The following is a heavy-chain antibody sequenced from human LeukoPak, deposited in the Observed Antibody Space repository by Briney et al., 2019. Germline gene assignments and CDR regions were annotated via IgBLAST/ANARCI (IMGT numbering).Heavy chain of an antibody. J-gene: IGHJ4*02. CDR1: GGSISSYY. V-gene: IGHV4-4*07. CDR2: IYTSGST. D-gene: IGHD4-17*01. Sequence: SETLSLTCTASGGSISSYYWSWIRQPAGKGLEWIGRIYTSGSTNYSPSLKSRVTMSVDTSKNQFSLNLRSVTAADTVVYYCARGSYFGDHDYWGQGTLVTVSS. CDR3: ARGSYFGDHDY.